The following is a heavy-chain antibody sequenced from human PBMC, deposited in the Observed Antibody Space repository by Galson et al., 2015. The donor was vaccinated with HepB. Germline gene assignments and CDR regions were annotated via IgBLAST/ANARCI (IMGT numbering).Heavy chain of an antibody. J-gene: IGHJ4*02. V-gene: IGHV3-23*01. CDR2: ISGPGGIT. Sequence: SLRLSCAASGFTFSTYAMSWVRQAPGKGLEWVSGISGPGGITFYIDSVKGRFSISRDNSKNTLFLQMNSLRAEDTAVYYCASRNDDYVSWGQGTLVTVSS. CDR3: ASRNDDYVS. CDR1: GFTFSTYA. D-gene: IGHD1-1*01.